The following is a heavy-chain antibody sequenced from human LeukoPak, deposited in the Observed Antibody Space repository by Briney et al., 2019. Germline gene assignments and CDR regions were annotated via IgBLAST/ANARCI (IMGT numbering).Heavy chain of an antibody. J-gene: IGHJ4*02. CDR3: ARFPGIAAAGGH. CDR1: GYTFTSYT. V-gene: IGHV1-3*01. D-gene: IGHD6-13*01. Sequence: ASVKVSCKASGYTFTSYTMHWVRQAPGQRLELMGWINAGNGNTKYSQKFQGRVTITRDTSASTAYMELSSLRSEDTAVYYCARFPGIAAAGGHWGQGTLVTVSS. CDR2: INAGNGNT.